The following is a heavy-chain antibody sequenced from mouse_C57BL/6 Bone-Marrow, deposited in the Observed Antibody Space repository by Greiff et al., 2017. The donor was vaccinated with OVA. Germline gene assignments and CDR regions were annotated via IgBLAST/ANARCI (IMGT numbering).Heavy chain of an antibody. CDR2: IYPGDGDT. D-gene: IGHD1-1*01. Sequence: VQLQQSGAELVKPGASVKISCKASGYAFSSYWMNWVKQRPGKGLEWIGQIYPGDGDTTYNGKFKGKATLTADKSSSTAYMQLSSLTSEDSAVYFCAREGTTVDMDYWGKGTTVTVSS. CDR3: AREGTTVDMDY. CDR1: GYAFSSYW. V-gene: IGHV1-80*01. J-gene: IGHJ4*01.